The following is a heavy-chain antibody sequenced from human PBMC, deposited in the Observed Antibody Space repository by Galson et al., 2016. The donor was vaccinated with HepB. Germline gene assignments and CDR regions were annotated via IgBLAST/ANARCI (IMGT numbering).Heavy chain of an antibody. CDR1: GASLRDHY. D-gene: IGHD3-16*01. J-gene: IGHJ4*02. CDR3: AIGGGGGVRYFDP. CDR2: VYTAGNT. V-gene: IGHV4-4*07. Sequence: SETLSLTCTVSGASLRDHYWSWIRQPAGEGLEWIGRVYTAGNTHVNPSLRSRVTLSADTSKNQLSLRLKSVTAADTAVYYCAIGGGGGVRYFDPWGQGAQVTVSS.